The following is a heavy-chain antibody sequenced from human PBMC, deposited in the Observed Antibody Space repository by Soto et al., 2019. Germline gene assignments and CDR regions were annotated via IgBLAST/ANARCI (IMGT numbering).Heavy chain of an antibody. CDR1: GFTFSSYG. V-gene: IGHV3-30*18. Sequence: GSLRLSCAASGFTFSSYGMHWVRQAPGKGLEWVAVISYDGSNKYYADSVKGRFTISRDNSKNTLYLQMNSLRAEDTAVYYCAKDRSYYDSSGYPPHGMDVWGQGTTVTVSS. CDR3: AKDRSYYDSSGYPPHGMDV. J-gene: IGHJ6*02. CDR2: ISYDGSNK. D-gene: IGHD3-22*01.